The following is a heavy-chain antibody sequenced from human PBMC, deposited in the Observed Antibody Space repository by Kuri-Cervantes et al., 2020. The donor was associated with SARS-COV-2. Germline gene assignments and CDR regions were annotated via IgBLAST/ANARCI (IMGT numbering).Heavy chain of an antibody. Sequence: GESLKISCAASGLSFSNYAMSWVRQAPGKGQEWVSSISGSGDDTHYADSVKGRFTISRDNSKNTLYLQMNSLRAEDTAVYYCAKDGGPGYGDYVYFDYWGQGTLVTVSS. CDR1: GLSFSNYA. D-gene: IGHD4-17*01. CDR2: ISGSGDDT. J-gene: IGHJ4*02. CDR3: AKDGGPGYGDYVYFDY. V-gene: IGHV3-23*01.